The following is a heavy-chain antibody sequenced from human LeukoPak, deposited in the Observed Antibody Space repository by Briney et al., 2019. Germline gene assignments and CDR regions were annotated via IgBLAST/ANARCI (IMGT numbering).Heavy chain of an antibody. CDR3: ARDSGSGYYEA. D-gene: IGHD3-10*01. CDR2: IYYSGST. CDR1: GGSISSGGYY. Sequence: SQTLSLTCTVSGGSISSGGYYWSWIRQHPGKGLEWIGYIYYSGSTYYNPSLKSRVTISVDTSKNQFSLKMRSVTAADTAVYYCARDSGSGYYEAWGQGTLVTVSS. J-gene: IGHJ5*02. V-gene: IGHV4-31*03.